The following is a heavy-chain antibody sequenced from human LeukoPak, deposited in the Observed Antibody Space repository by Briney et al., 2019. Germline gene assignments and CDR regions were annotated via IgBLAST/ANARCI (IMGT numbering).Heavy chain of an antibody. CDR1: GGSFNFYF. D-gene: IGHD7-27*01. J-gene: IGHJ4*02. CDR3: ARDSNWGFQ. Sequence: SETLSLTCTVSGGSFNFYFWHWVRQPSGKGLEWLGDIDNGGRSHYKASLRGGGTISVDTSRNHVSLRLTSVTAADTAVYFCARDSNWGFQWGPGTLVTVSS. CDR2: IDNGGRS. V-gene: IGHV4-34*01.